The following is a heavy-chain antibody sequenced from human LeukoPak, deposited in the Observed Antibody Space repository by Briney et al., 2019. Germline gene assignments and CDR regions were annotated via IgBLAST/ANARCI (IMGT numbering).Heavy chain of an antibody. CDR1: GFTFDDYA. V-gene: IGHV3-9*01. Sequence: PGRSLRLSCAASGFTFDDYAMHWVRQALGKGLEWVSGISWNSGSIGYADSVKGRFTISRDNAKNSLYLQMNSLRAEDTALYYCAKEGNYGGSVSDAFDIWGQGTMVTVSS. J-gene: IGHJ3*02. CDR3: AKEGNYGGSVSDAFDI. D-gene: IGHD4-23*01. CDR2: ISWNSGSI.